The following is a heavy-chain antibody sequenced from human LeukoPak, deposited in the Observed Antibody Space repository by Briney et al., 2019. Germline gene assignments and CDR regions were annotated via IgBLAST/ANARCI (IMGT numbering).Heavy chain of an antibody. D-gene: IGHD3-16*01. V-gene: IGHV3-23*01. CDR2: IGGRGGST. J-gene: IGHJ5*02. CDR1: GFRFSDFT. CDR3: GKEGGA. Sequence: AGGSLRLSCAASGFRFSDFTMTWVRLAPGKGPEWVSAIGGRGGSTYYADSLGGRFTISRDNSKDMVYLQMNSLKVEDTATYYCGKEGGAWGQGTKVTVSS.